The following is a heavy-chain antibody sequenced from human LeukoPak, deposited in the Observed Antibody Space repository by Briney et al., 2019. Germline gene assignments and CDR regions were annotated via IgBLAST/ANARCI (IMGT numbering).Heavy chain of an antibody. CDR3: ARRQGGQNWYFDL. V-gene: IGHV5-51*01. D-gene: IGHD3-16*01. J-gene: IGHJ2*01. CDR2: IYPGDSDT. Sequence: GESLKISCQGSGFRFDIYWIGWVRQIPGNGLECMGNIYPGDSDTGFSPSFQGKVTMSADRSSGTASLQWSSLKASDTAMYYCARRQGGQNWYFDLWGRGTTVTVSS. CDR1: GFRFDIYW.